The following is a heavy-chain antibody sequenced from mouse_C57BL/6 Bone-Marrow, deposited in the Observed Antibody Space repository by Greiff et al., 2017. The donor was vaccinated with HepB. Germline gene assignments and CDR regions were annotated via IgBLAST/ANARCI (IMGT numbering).Heavy chain of an antibody. CDR3: ARRDWSWYFDV. J-gene: IGHJ1*03. D-gene: IGHD4-1*01. V-gene: IGHV1-80*01. CDR1: GYAFSSYW. Sequence: VKLQQSGAELVKPGASVKISCKASGYAFSSYWMNWVKQRPGKGLEWIGQIYPGDGDTNYNGKFKGKATLTADKSSSTAYMQLSSLTSEDSAVYFCARRDWSWYFDVWGTGTTVTVSS. CDR2: IYPGDGDT.